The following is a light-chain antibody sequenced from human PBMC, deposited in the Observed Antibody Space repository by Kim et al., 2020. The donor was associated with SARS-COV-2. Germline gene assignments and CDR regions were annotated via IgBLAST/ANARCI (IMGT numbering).Light chain of an antibody. CDR3: CSYAGSSTLV. CDR2: EGS. Sequence: SALTQPASVSGSPGQSITISCTGTSSDVGSYNLVSWYQQHPGKAPKLMIYEGSKRPSGVSNRFSGSKSGNTASLTISGLQAEDEADYYCCSYAGSSTLVFGGGTQLNVL. V-gene: IGLV2-23*01. CDR1: SSDVGSYNL. J-gene: IGLJ2*01.